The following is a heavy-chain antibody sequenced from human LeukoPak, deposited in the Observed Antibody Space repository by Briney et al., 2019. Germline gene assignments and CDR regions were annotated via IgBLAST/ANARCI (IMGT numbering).Heavy chain of an antibody. J-gene: IGHJ1*01. D-gene: IGHD6-19*01. CDR2: ISGSGGGT. V-gene: IGHV3-23*01. CDR1: GFTFSSYA. CDR3: AKGEQWLVLYFQH. Sequence: GGSLRLSCAVSGFTFSSYAMSWVRQAPGKGLEWVAAISGSGGGTDYADSVKGRFTISRDNSKNTLYLQMNGLRAEDPAVYYCAKGEQWLVLYFQHWGQGTLVTVSS.